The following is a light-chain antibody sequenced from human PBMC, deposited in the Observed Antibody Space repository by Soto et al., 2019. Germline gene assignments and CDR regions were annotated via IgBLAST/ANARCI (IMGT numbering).Light chain of an antibody. CDR2: GVT. V-gene: IGKV3-15*01. Sequence: EIVMTQSPDTLSGSPGDTATLSCRSSQNIHINLAWYQQKPGQAPTLLIYGVTAMAPGVPARFSGSGYGTDFTLTIRSVQSGDFGVFYCQQYEGWPRTFGLGTKVEIQ. CDR3: QQYEGWPRT. J-gene: IGKJ2*01. CDR1: QNIHIN.